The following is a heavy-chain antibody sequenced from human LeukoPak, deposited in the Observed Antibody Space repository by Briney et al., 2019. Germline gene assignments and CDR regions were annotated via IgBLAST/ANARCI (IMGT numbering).Heavy chain of an antibody. CDR3: ARDRGVGSDMDY. D-gene: IGHD1-26*01. CDR1: GYTFTGYY. Sequence: GASVKASCKASGYTFTGYYMHWVRQAPGQGLEWMGWISAYNGDTNYAQKLQGRVTMTTDTSTSTAYMELRSLRSDDTAVYYCARDRGVGSDMDYWGQGTLVTVSS. CDR2: ISAYNGDT. J-gene: IGHJ4*02. V-gene: IGHV1-18*04.